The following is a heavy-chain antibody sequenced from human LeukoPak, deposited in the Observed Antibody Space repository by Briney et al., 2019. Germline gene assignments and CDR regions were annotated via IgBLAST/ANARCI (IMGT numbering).Heavy chain of an antibody. CDR3: ASGYYDSSGYFIPLGY. V-gene: IGHV1-24*01. CDR1: GYTLTELS. D-gene: IGHD3-22*01. CDR2: FDPEDGET. J-gene: IGHJ4*02. Sequence: ASVKVSCKVSGYTLTELSMHWVRQAPGKGLEWMGGFDPEDGETIYAQKFQGRVTMTEDTSTDTAYMELSSLRSEDTAVYYCASGYYDSSGYFIPLGYWGQGTLVTVSS.